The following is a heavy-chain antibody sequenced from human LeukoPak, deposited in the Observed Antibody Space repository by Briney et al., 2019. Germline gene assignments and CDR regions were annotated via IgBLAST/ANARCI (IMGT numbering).Heavy chain of an antibody. CDR1: GFTVSSNY. Sequence: GGSLRLSCAASGFTVSSNYMSRVRQAPGKGLEWVSVIYSGGNTYYADSVKGRFTISRDNSKNTLYLQMNTLRAEDTAVYYCARASGYSGYDPFDYWGQGTLVTVSS. CDR2: IYSGGNT. CDR3: ARASGYSGYDPFDY. V-gene: IGHV3-53*01. D-gene: IGHD5-12*01. J-gene: IGHJ4*02.